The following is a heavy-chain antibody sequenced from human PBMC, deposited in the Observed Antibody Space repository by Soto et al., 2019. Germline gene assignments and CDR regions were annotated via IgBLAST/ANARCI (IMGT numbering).Heavy chain of an antibody. D-gene: IGHD2-2*01. Sequence: SETLSLTCTVSGGSISSYYWSWIRQPPGKGLEWIGYIYYSGSTNYNPSLKSRVTISVDTSKNQFSLKLSSVTAADTAVYYCARQKLCISTSCQTGRSFDIWGHGTMVTVSS. CDR2: IYYSGST. J-gene: IGHJ3*02. CDR1: GGSISSYY. CDR3: ARQKLCISTSCQTGRSFDI. V-gene: IGHV4-59*08.